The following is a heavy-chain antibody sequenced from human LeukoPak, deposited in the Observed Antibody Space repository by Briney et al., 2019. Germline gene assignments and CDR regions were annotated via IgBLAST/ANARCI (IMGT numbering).Heavy chain of an antibody. CDR3: ARDGRGAVAGFDY. CDR2: VKSDASST. J-gene: IGHJ4*02. D-gene: IGHD6-19*01. CDR1: GFTFSGYW. Sequence: GGSLRLSCAASGFTFSGYWMYWVRQAPGKGLVWVSGVKSDASSTYYADSVEGRFTISRDNAKNSLYLQMNSLRAEDMAVYYCARDGRGAVAGFDYWGQGTLVTVSS. V-gene: IGHV3-74*01.